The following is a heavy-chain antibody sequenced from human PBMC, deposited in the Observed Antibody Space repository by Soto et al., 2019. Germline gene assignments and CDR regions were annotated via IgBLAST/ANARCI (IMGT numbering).Heavy chain of an antibody. CDR1: GGSISSGGYY. V-gene: IGHV4-31*03. Sequence: PSETLSLTCTFSGGSISSGGYYWSWIRQHPGKGLEWIGYIYYSGSTYYNPSLKSRVTISVDTSKNQFSLKLSSVTAADTAVYYCARGGGSGYYSPLDYWYFDLWGRGTLVTVSS. J-gene: IGHJ2*01. CDR3: ARGGGSGYYSPLDYWYFDL. D-gene: IGHD3-22*01. CDR2: IYYSGST.